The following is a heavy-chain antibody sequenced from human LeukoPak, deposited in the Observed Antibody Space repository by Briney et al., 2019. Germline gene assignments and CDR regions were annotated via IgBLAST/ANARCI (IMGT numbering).Heavy chain of an antibody. CDR2: ISGSGGST. J-gene: IGHJ4*02. Sequence: PGGSLKLSCAASGFTFSSYAMSWVRQAPGKGLEWESAISGSGGSTYYADSVKGRFTIPRDNSKNTLYLQMNSLRAEDTAVYYCAKGRYSSSWYVFDYWGQGTLVTVSS. D-gene: IGHD6-13*01. CDR1: GFTFSSYA. V-gene: IGHV3-23*01. CDR3: AKGRYSSSWYVFDY.